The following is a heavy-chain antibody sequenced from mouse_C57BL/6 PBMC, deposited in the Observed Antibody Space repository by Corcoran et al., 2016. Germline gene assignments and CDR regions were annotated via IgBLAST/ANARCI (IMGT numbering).Heavy chain of an antibody. CDR2: ISYDGSN. CDR3: ANYDGYFGRYFDV. CDR1: GYSITSGYY. Sequence: DVQLQESGPGLVKPSQSLSLTCSVTGYSITSGYYWNWIRQFPGNKLEWMGYISYDGSNNYNPSLKNRISITRDTSKNQFFLKLNSVTTEDTATYYCANYDGYFGRYFDVWGTGTTVTVSS. D-gene: IGHD2-3*01. V-gene: IGHV3-6*01. J-gene: IGHJ1*03.